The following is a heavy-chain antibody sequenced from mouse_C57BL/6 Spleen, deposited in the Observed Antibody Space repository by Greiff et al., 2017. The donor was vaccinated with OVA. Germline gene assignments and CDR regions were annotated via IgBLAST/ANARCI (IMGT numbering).Heavy chain of an antibody. D-gene: IGHD2-3*01. V-gene: IGHV5-9*01. Sequence: EVKLMESGGGLVKPGGSLKLSCAASGFTFSSYTMSWVRQTPEKRLEWVATISGGGGNTYYPDSVKGRFTISRDNAKNTLYLQMSSLRSEDTALYYCARHYDGYSWFAYWGQGTLVTVSA. CDR1: GFTFSSYT. CDR2: ISGGGGNT. CDR3: ARHYDGYSWFAY. J-gene: IGHJ3*01.